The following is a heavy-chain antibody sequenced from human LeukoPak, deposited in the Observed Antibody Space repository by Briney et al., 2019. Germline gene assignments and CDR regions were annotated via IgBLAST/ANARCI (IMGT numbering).Heavy chain of an antibody. CDR3: ARLQVHCGGDCYTRWFDP. Sequence: PSETLTLTCTVSGGSVSSYYLSWIRQPPGKGLEWIAYIYYSGSTKYNPSLKSRVTISLDRSKNQFSLKLRSVTAADTAVYYCARLQVHCGGDCYTRWFDPWGQGTLVTVSS. V-gene: IGHV4-59*08. CDR2: IYYSGST. J-gene: IGHJ5*02. D-gene: IGHD2-21*02. CDR1: GGSVSSYY.